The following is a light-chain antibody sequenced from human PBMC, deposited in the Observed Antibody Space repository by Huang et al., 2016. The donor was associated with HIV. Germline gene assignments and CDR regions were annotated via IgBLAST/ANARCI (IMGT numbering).Light chain of an antibody. CDR3: QQGYSTPT. Sequence: DIQMTQSPSSLSASVGDRVTITCRASQCISRYLNWYQHKPGKAPELLMYASSSLQSGVPSRFRGSGSGTDFSLTISGLQPEDYATYYCQQGYSTPTFGQGTKVEMK. CDR1: QCISRY. CDR2: ASS. V-gene: IGKV1-39*01. J-gene: IGKJ1*01.